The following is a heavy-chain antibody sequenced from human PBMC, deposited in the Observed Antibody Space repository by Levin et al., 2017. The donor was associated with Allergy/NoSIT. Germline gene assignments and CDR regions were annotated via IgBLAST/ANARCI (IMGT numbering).Heavy chain of an antibody. Sequence: ASETLSLTCTVSGGSVSSGTYYWSWIRQPPGKGLEWIGYINYRGSTKYNPSLKSRVTISVDTSKNEFSLKLSSVTAADTAVYYCASNRIVVAGGNDYYYGMDVWGQGTTVTVSS. V-gene: IGHV4-61*01. D-gene: IGHD6-19*01. CDR2: INYRGST. CDR3: ASNRIVVAGGNDYYYGMDV. CDR1: GGSVSSGTYY. J-gene: IGHJ6*02.